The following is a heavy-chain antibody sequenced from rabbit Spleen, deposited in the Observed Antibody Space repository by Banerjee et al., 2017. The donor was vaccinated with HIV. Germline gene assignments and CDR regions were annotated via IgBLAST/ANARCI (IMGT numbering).Heavy chain of an antibody. CDR2: IEPIFGRT. CDR3: VRDLGYDDYSEKGYFNL. J-gene: IGHJ4*01. Sequence: QEQLEESGGDLVKPEGSLTLTCTASGFSFSSSYWICWVRQAPGKGLEWIGYIEPIFGRTYYASWVNGRFTISSHNAQNTLYLQLNSLTAADTATYFCVRDLGYDDYSEKGYFNLWGPGTLVTVS. CDR1: GFSFSSSYW. D-gene: IGHD2-1*01. V-gene: IGHV1S45*01.